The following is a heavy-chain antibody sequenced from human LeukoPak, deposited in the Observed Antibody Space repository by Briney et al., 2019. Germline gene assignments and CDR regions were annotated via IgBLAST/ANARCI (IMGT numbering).Heavy chain of an antibody. D-gene: IGHD1-1*01. V-gene: IGHV3-7*01. CDR2: IKQDGSDK. CDR3: ARLTGTTGFDY. CDR1: GFPFSSYW. J-gene: IGHJ4*02. Sequence: GGSLRLSCAASGFPFSSYWMSWVRQAPGKGLEWVANIKQDGSDKYYVDSVKGRFTISRGNAKNSLYLQLNSLRVDDTAVYYCARLTGTTGFDYWGQGTLVTVSS.